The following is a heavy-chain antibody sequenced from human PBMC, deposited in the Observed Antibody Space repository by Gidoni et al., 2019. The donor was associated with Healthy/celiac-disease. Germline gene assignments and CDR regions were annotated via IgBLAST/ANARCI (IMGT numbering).Heavy chain of an antibody. V-gene: IGHV4-30-4*01. CDR2: IYYSGST. CDR3: ARVVYDILTGYYISIDY. D-gene: IGHD3-9*01. Sequence: QVQLQESGPGLVKPSQTLSLTCTVSGCSISSGAYYWSWIRQPPGKGLEWIGYIYYSGSTYYNPSLKSRVTISVDTSKNQFSLKLSSVTAADTAVYYCARVVYDILTGYYISIDYWGQGTLVTVSS. J-gene: IGHJ4*02. CDR1: GCSISSGAYY.